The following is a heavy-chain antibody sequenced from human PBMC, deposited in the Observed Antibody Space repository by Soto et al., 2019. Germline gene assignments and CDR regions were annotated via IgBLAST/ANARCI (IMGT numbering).Heavy chain of an antibody. V-gene: IGHV3-23*01. J-gene: IGHJ4*02. D-gene: IGHD2-2*01. Sequence: GGSLRLSCAASGFTFSSYAMSWVRQAPGKGLEWVSAISGSGGSTYYADSVKGRFTISRDNSKNTLYLQMNSLRAEDTAVYYCAKVGRVVPAALVDYWGQGTLVTVSS. CDR3: AKVGRVVPAALVDY. CDR2: ISGSGGST. CDR1: GFTFSSYA.